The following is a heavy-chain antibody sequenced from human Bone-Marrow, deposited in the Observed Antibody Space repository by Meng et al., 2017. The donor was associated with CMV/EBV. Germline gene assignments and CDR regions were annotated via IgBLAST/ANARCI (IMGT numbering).Heavy chain of an antibody. J-gene: IGHJ5*02. CDR3: ASITGTTSNWFDP. CDR2: INPSGGST. V-gene: IGHV1-46*01. Sequence: ASVKVSCKASGYTFTSYYMHWVRQAPGQGLEWMGIINPSGGSTNYARKFQGRVTITADKSTSTAYMELSSLRSEDTAVYYCASITGTTSNWFDPWGQGTLVTVSS. D-gene: IGHD1-7*01. CDR1: GYTFTSYY.